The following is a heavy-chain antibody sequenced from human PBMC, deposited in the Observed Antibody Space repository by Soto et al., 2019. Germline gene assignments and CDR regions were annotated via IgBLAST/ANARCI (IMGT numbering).Heavy chain of an antibody. CDR3: ATWHLQEHAYDI. D-gene: IGHD1-1*01. Sequence: DVQLVASGGGLIQPGESLRLSCEAFGFTVSGKTYVAWVRQAPGKGLEWVSALYDLDGTYYADSVKGRFTTSSDSSRTTVYLQMKSLRPDDTAVYSCATWHLQEHAYDIWGQGTMVTVSS. CDR2: LYDLDGT. J-gene: IGHJ3*02. V-gene: IGHV3-53*01. CDR1: GFTVSGKTY.